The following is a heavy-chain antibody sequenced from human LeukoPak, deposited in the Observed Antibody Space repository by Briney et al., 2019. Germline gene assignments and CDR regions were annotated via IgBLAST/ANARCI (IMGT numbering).Heavy chain of an antibody. CDR2: IYYSGTT. J-gene: IGHJ4*02. CDR1: GYSISSGYY. CDR3: ARFRRDRSDY. D-gene: IGHD3-22*01. V-gene: IGHV4-38-2*02. Sequence: SETLSLTCTVSGYSISSGYYWGWIRQPPGKGLEWIGSIYYSGTTYYSPSLKSRITISVDTSKNQFSLKLSSVTAADTAVYYCARFRRDRSDYWGQGTLVTVSS.